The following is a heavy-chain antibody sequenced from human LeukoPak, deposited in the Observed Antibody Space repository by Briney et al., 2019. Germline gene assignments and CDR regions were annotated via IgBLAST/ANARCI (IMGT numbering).Heavy chain of an antibody. CDR1: GYTFTSYG. V-gene: IGHV1-18*01. CDR2: ISAYNGNT. J-gene: IGHJ4*02. CDR3: ARDFAGGSYYEGSDY. Sequence: ASVKVSCKASGYTFTSYGISWVRQAPGQGLEWMGWISAYNGNTNYAQKLQGRVTMTTDTSTSTAYMELRSLRSDDTAVYYCARDFAGGSYYEGSDYWGQGTLVTVSS. D-gene: IGHD1-26*01.